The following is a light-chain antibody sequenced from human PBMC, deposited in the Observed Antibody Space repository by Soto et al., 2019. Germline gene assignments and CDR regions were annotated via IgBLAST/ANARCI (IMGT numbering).Light chain of an antibody. CDR2: GAS. CDR1: QSVSSN. CDR3: QQYYNWPRT. Sequence: EIVGTQSPATLSVSPGERATLSCRASQSVSSNLAWYQQKPGQAPRLLIYGASTRATGLPARFSGTGSGTEFTLTINSLQAEDSAVYYCQQYYNWPRTFGQGTRLEIK. V-gene: IGKV3-15*01. J-gene: IGKJ5*01.